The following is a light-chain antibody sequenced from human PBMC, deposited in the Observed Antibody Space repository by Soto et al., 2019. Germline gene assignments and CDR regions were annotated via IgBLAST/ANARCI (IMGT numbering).Light chain of an antibody. CDR1: QTIVDY. Sequence: DIQMTQSPSSLSASAGDTVTITCRASQTIVDYLSWYQQKPGKAPKLLMYSSSILHDGVSSRFSGDGSGTAFTLTITGLQSEDFATYYCLQTFTTHITFGGGTTVEVK. J-gene: IGKJ4*01. CDR3: LQTFTTHIT. CDR2: SSS. V-gene: IGKV1-39*01.